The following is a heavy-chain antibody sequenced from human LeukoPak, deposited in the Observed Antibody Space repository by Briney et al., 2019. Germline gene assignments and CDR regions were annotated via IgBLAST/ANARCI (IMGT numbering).Heavy chain of an antibody. D-gene: IGHD6-6*01. J-gene: IGHJ4*02. CDR3: ARDGEQLDLDY. CDR2: IWYDGSNK. V-gene: IGHV3-33*01. Sequence: QPGGSLRLSCAASGFTFSSYGMDWVRQAPGKRLEWVAVIWYDGSNKYYADSVKGRFTISRDNSKNTLYLQMNSLRAEDTAVYYCARDGEQLDLDYWGQGTLVTVSS. CDR1: GFTFSSYG.